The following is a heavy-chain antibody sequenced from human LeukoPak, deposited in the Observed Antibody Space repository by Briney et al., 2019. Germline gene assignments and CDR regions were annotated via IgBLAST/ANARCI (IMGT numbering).Heavy chain of an antibody. Sequence: GGSLRLSCAASGFTFSSYAMHWVRQAPGKGLEYVSAISSNGGSTYYANSVKGRFTISRDNSKNTLYLQMNSLRAEDTAVYYCAKQGDIVLMAALTDYYFDYWGQGTLVTVSS. D-gene: IGHD2-8*01. CDR3: AKQGDIVLMAALTDYYFDY. CDR2: ISSNGGST. CDR1: GFTFSSYA. J-gene: IGHJ4*02. V-gene: IGHV3-64*01.